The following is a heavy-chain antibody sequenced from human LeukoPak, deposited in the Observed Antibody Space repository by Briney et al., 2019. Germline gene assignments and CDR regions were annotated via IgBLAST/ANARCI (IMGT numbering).Heavy chain of an antibody. CDR1: GFTFSSYA. CDR2: IKSKADGETI. V-gene: IGHV3-15*07. J-gene: IGHJ4*02. D-gene: IGHD1-20*01. Sequence: GSLRLSCAASGFTFSSYAMHWVRQAPGKGLEWVGRIKSKADGETIDYAALVKGRFTFSRDDSKNMLYLQMNSLKSEDTAVYYCSTLTSRGLSDSWGQGTLVTVSS. CDR3: STLTSRGLSDS.